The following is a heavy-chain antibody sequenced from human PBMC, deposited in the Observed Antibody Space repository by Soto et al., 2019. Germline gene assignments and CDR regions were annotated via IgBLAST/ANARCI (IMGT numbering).Heavy chain of an antibody. J-gene: IGHJ5*02. CDR2: IRSKANSYAT. V-gene: IGHV3-73*02. Sequence: EVQLVESGEGLVQPGGSLKLSCAASGFTFSGSAMHWVRQASGKGLEWVGRIRSKANSYATAYAASVKGRFTISRDDSKNTAYLQMNSLKTEDTAVYYCTRHSEVFAAAGTDNWFDPWGQGTLVTVSS. D-gene: IGHD6-13*01. CDR3: TRHSEVFAAAGTDNWFDP. CDR1: GFTFSGSA.